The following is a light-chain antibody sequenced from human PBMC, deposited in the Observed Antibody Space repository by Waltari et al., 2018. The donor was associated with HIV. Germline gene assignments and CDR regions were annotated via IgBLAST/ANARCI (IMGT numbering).Light chain of an antibody. CDR1: QSISDY. J-gene: IGKJ1*01. Sequence: DIQVTQSPSSLSASVGDRVTITCRASQSISDYINWYQQKPGKAPNILIYSASSLQTGVPSRFSGSGSGTDFTLTISSLQPEDFATYYCQQYYSTPWTFGQGTKVEIK. CDR3: QQYYSTPWT. V-gene: IGKV1-39*01. CDR2: SAS.